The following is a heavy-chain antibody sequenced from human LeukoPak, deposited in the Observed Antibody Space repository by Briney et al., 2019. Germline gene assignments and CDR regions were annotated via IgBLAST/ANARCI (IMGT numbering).Heavy chain of an antibody. V-gene: IGHV3-23*01. Sequence: GGSLRLSCAASGFTFSSYAMSWVRQVPGKGLEWVSAISGGGGTTYYADSVKGRFTISRDNSKNTLYLQMNSLTAEDTALYYCAKGAIAVAAYYFDYWGQGTLVTVSS. CDR2: ISGGGGTT. D-gene: IGHD6-19*01. CDR3: AKGAIAVAAYYFDY. J-gene: IGHJ4*02. CDR1: GFTFSSYA.